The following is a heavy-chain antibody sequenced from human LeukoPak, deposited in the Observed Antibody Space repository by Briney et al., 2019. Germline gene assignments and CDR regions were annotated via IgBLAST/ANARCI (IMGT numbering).Heavy chain of an antibody. CDR2: MNSKSGNT. D-gene: IGHD6-19*01. CDR1: GYTFIDND. J-gene: IGHJ4*02. V-gene: IGHV1-8*01. Sequence: ASVKVSCKASGYTFIDNDINWVRQASGQGLERMGWMNSKSGNTGYAQKFQGRVTMTRNTSISTAYMELTSLRSEDTAVYYCARGRVNSGWYVDYWGQGTLVAVSS. CDR3: ARGRVNSGWYVDY.